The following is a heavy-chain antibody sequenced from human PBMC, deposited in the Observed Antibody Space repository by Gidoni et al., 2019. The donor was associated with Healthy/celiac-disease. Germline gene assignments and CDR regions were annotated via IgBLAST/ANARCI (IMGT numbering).Heavy chain of an antibody. J-gene: IGHJ4*02. CDR3: ARDPGGDYYGSGSYFDY. CDR2: IYHSGST. Sequence: QVQLQESGPGLVKPSETLSLTCAVSGYSISSGYYWGWIRQPPGKGLEWIGSIYHSGSTYYNPSLKSRVTISVDTFKNQFSLKLSSVTAADTAVYYCARDPGGDYYGSGSYFDYWGQGTLVTVSS. D-gene: IGHD3-10*01. V-gene: IGHV4-38-2*02. CDR1: GYSISSGYY.